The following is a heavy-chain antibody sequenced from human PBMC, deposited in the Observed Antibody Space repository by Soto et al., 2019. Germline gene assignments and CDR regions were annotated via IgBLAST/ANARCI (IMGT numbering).Heavy chain of an antibody. CDR1: GGSISSGDYY. D-gene: IGHD2-2*01. Sequence: QVQLQESGPGLVKPSQTLSLTCTVSGGSISSGDYYWNWIRPPPGQGLGWIGSIYYSGSTSCTPSRTYRVTTSVGTSKNQFSLQLSSVSPADTAVYYCVRGAPGACSSTSCSVALYICGRGTMVAVSS. V-gene: IGHV4-30-4*01. CDR2: IYYSGST. J-gene: IGHJ3*02. CDR3: VRGAPGACSSTSCSVALYI.